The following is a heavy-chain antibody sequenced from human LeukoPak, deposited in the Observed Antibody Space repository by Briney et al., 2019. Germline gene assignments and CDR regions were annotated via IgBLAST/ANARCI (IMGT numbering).Heavy chain of an antibody. CDR3: ARRTRTGATAGGNYYYYYMDV. J-gene: IGHJ6*03. V-gene: IGHV4-59*01. D-gene: IGHD1-1*01. Sequence: SETLSLTCTVSGGSISGYYWSWIRQPPGKGLEWIGYIYYSGSTNYNPSLKSRVTISVDTSKNQFSLKLSSVTAADTAVYYCARRTRTGATAGGNYYYYYMDVWGTGTTATVSS. CDR1: GGSISGYY. CDR2: IYYSGST.